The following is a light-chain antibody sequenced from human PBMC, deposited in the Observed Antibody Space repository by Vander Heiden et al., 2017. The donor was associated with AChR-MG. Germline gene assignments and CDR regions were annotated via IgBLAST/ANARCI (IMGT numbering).Light chain of an antibody. V-gene: IGKV3-20*01. CDR3: QQYGSSPTLT. J-gene: IGKJ4*01. CDR2: GAS. Sequence: EIVFTQSPGTLSLSPGERATLSCRASQSVSSSYLVWYQQKPGQAPRLLIYGASSRATGIPDRFSGSGSGTDFTLTISRLEPEDFAVYYCQQYGSSPTLTFGGGTKVEIK. CDR1: QSVSSSY.